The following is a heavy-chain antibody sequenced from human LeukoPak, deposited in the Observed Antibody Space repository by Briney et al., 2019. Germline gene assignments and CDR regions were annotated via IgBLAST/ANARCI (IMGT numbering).Heavy chain of an antibody. CDR1: EFTFSSHV. J-gene: IGHJ4*02. V-gene: IGHV3-30*18. Sequence: GGSLRLSCAASEFTFSSHVMFWFRQAPGKGLEWVAVISADGRTAYYADSVKGRFTISRDNAKNTLYLQMNSLRAEDTAVYYCAKLSLLLWFGDIDYWGQGTLVTVSS. CDR2: ISADGRTA. D-gene: IGHD3-10*01. CDR3: AKLSLLLWFGDIDY.